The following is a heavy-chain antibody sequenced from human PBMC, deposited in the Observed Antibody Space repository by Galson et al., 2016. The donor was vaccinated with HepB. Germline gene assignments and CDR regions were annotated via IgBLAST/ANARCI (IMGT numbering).Heavy chain of an antibody. CDR1: GFTFTSHS. J-gene: IGHJ4*02. V-gene: IGHV3-21*01. D-gene: IGHD2-2*01. CDR3: LRVQTFHFVVVAAALDS. Sequence: SLRLSCAASGFTFTSHSLNWVRQAPGKGLEWVSPIRSDSSQIYYADSVKGRFTISRDNAKNSLYLQMNSLRVDDTAVYYCLRVQTFHFVVVAAALDSWGQGALVTVSS. CDR2: IRSDSSQI.